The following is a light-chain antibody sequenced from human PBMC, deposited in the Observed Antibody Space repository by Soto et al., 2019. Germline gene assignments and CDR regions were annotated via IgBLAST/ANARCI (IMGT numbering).Light chain of an antibody. J-gene: IGKJ1*01. CDR2: GAS. Sequence: EIVLTQSPGTLSLSPGERATLSCRASQSVSSSYLAWYQLKPGXAPRLLIYGASSRATGIPDRFSGSGSGTDFTLTISRLEPEDFAVYYCQQYGSSTGTFGQGTKV. V-gene: IGKV3-20*01. CDR1: QSVSSSY. CDR3: QQYGSSTGT.